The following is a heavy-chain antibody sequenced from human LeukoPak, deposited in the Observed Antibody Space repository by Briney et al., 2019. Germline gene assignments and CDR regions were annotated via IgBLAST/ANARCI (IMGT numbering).Heavy chain of an antibody. V-gene: IGHV3-21*01. CDR3: VAYYDILTGYKY. Sequence: GGSLRLSCAASGFTFSSYSMNWVRQAPGKGLEWVSSISSSSSYIYYADSLKGRFTISRDNSKNTLYLQMNSLRAEDTAVYYCVAYYDILTGYKYWGQGTLVTVSS. D-gene: IGHD3-9*01. CDR1: GFTFSSYS. J-gene: IGHJ4*02. CDR2: ISSSSSYI.